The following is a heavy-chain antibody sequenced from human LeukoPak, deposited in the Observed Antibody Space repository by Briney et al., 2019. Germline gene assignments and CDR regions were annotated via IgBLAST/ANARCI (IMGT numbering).Heavy chain of an antibody. CDR1: GFIVSSKY. J-gene: IGHJ6*02. CDR3: GSSTFHYYYHGMDV. Sequence: PGGSLRLSCAASGFIVSSKYMSWVRQALGKGLEWVSGIYSNGNTYYADPVKGRFTISRDNSKSTLYLQMNSLRVEDTAVYYCGSSTFHYYYHGMDVWGQGATVTVSS. V-gene: IGHV3-53*01. CDR2: IYSNGNT.